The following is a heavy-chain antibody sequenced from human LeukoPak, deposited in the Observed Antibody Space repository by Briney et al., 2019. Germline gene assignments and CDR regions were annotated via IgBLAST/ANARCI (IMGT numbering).Heavy chain of an antibody. CDR2: IYYTGTT. J-gene: IGHJ5*02. V-gene: IGHV4-59*01. Sequence: KPSETLSLTCSVSGGSINNYGGAWVRQPPGRGLEWLGFIYYTGTTLHNPSFKSRVTLSVDTSKNQFSLKLSSVTAADTAVYYCARDPDIEEGYNWFDPWGQGTLVTVSS. CDR3: ARDPDIEEGYNWFDP. CDR1: GGSINNYG. D-gene: IGHD5-12*01.